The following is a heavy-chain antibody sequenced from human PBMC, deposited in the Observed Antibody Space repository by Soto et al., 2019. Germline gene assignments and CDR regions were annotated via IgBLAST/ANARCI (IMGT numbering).Heavy chain of an antibody. CDR1: GFTFSSYA. CDR2: ISGSGGST. CDR3: AKDRTGLPEGSSSADDY. J-gene: IGHJ4*02. V-gene: IGHV3-23*01. D-gene: IGHD6-6*01. Sequence: TGGSLRLSCAASGFTFSSYAMSWVRQAPGKGLEWVSAISGSGGSTYYADSVKGRFTISRDNSKNTLYLQMNSLRAEDTAVYYCAKDRTGLPEGSSSADDYWGQGTLVTVSS.